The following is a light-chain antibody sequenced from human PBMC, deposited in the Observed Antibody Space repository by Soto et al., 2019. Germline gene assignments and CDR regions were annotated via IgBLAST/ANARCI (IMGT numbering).Light chain of an antibody. V-gene: IGKV1-17*01. CDR2: AAS. CDR1: QAITND. J-gene: IGKJ1*01. Sequence: DIQMTQSPSSLSASVGDPVTITCRASQAITNDVSWYQQKPGEPPKRLIYAASTLHSGVTSRFSGSGAGTEFTLTISSVQPEDFATYFCLQHNSYPRTFGQGTKVEIK. CDR3: LQHNSYPRT.